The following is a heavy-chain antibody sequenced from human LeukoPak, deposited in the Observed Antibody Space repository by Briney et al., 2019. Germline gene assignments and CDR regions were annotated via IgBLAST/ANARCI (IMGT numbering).Heavy chain of an antibody. CDR1: GGTFSSYA. CDR2: IIPIFGTA. Sequence: ASVKVSCKAPGGTFSSYAISWVRQAPGQGLEWMGRIIPIFGTANYAQKFQGRVTITTDESTSTAYMELSSLRSEDTAVYYCAREEEVVTAIPGYYFDYWGQGTLVTVSS. D-gene: IGHD2-21*02. J-gene: IGHJ4*02. CDR3: AREEEVVTAIPGYYFDY. V-gene: IGHV1-69*05.